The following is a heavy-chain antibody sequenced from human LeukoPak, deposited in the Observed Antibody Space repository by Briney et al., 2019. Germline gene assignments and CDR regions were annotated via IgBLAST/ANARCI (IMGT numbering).Heavy chain of an antibody. Sequence: PSETLSLTCTVSGGSISSSSYYWGWIRQPPGKGLEWIGSIYYSGSTYYNPSLKSRVTISVDTSKNQFSLKLSSVTAADTAVYYCARSLVYYYGSGSYYWGQGTLVTVSS. CDR3: ARSLVYYYGSGSYY. CDR2: IYYSGST. CDR1: GGSISSSSYY. V-gene: IGHV4-39*01. J-gene: IGHJ4*02. D-gene: IGHD3-10*01.